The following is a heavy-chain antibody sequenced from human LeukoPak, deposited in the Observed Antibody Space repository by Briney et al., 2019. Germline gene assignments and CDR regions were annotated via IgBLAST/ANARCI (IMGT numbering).Heavy chain of an antibody. J-gene: IGHJ4*02. CDR3: ATDQRYAFDY. CDR1: GFSFRDYP. D-gene: IGHD3-9*01. Sequence: GGSLRLSCATSGFSFRDYPMNWVRQAPGKGLEWVSNIRTSSEGANLAFYADSVKGRVTFSRADAKNTLYLHMHSLRDDDTAVYYCATDQRYAFDYWGQGILVTVSS. CDR2: IRTSSEGANLA. V-gene: IGHV3-21*05.